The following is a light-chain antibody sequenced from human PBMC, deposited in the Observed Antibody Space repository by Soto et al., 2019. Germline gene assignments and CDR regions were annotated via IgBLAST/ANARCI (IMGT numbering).Light chain of an antibody. CDR1: SSNIGAGYD. V-gene: IGLV1-40*01. J-gene: IGLJ2*01. CDR3: QSYDSSLV. CDR2: GNI. Sequence: QSVLTQPPSVSGAPGQRVTISCTGSSSNIGAGYDVHWYQQVPGTAPKLLIYGNINRPSGVPDRFSGSKSGTSASLAITGLHAEDEAEYYCQSYDSSLVFGGGTKLTVL.